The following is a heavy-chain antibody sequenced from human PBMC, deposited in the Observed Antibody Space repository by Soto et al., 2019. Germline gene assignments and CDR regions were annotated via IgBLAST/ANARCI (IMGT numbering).Heavy chain of an antibody. J-gene: IGHJ5*02. Sequence: QVQLVQSGAEVKKPGSSVKVSCKASGGTFSSYAISWVRQAPGQGLEWMGGIIPIFGTANYAQKFQGRVTTTADKSTSTAYMELSSLRSEDTAVYYCAREHGSGSYYQDWFDPWGQGTLVTVSS. D-gene: IGHD3-10*01. CDR3: AREHGSGSYYQDWFDP. V-gene: IGHV1-69*06. CDR2: IIPIFGTA. CDR1: GGTFSSYA.